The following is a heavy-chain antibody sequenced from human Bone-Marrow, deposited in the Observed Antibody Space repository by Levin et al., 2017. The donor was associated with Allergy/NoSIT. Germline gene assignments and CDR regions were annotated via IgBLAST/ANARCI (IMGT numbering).Heavy chain of an antibody. Sequence: ASVKVSCKASGYSFTGYYMDWVRQAPGQGLEWMGRINPSSGATDQAQMFQGRVTMTRDTSISTVYMELSSLRSDDTAVYYCARSAHYYGSGSTYTTSILFDYWGQGTLVTVSS. CDR2: INPSSGAT. CDR3: ARSAHYYGSGSTYTTSILFDY. CDR1: GYSFTGYY. D-gene: IGHD3-10*01. V-gene: IGHV1-2*06. J-gene: IGHJ4*02.